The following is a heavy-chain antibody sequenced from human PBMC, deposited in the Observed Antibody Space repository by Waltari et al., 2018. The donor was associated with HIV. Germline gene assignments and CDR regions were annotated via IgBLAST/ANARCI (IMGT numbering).Heavy chain of an antibody. CDR1: GFTFDDYA. Sequence: EVQLVESGGGLVQPGRSLRLSCAASGFTFDDYALHWVRQAPGKGLEWVSGSRWIRACTGYADSVKCRFTTTRDNARNSLYLQMYSLRAEETAMYYCAKGSGGDWNYFVDFDYWGQGTLVTVSS. D-gene: IGHD1-7*01. CDR2: SRWIRACT. CDR3: AKGSGGDWNYFVDFDY. V-gene: IGHV3-9*01. J-gene: IGHJ4*02.